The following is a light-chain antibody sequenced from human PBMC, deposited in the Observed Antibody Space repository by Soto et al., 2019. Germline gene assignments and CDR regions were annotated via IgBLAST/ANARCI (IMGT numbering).Light chain of an antibody. CDR2: GAS. CDR3: QQYGSSPFT. Sequence: EIVMTQSPGTLSSSPGERVPLXWVASQSVSSSYLAWYQQKPGQAPRLLIYGASSRATGIPDRFSGSGSGTDFALTISRLEPEDFAVYYCQQYGSSPFTFGPGTKVDNK. J-gene: IGKJ3*01. V-gene: IGKV3-20*01. CDR1: QSVSSSY.